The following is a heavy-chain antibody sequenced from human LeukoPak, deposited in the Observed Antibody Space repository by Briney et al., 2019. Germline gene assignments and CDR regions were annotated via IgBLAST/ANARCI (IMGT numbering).Heavy chain of an antibody. CDR2: ISSSSSYT. J-gene: IGHJ6*02. Sequence: KSGGSLRLSCAASGLTFSDYYMSWIRQAPGKGLEWVSYISSSSSYTNYADSVKGRFTISRDNAKNSLYLQMNSLRAEETAVYYCARDSAPRTDPYYYGMDVWGQGTTVTVSS. V-gene: IGHV3-11*05. D-gene: IGHD1-26*01. CDR3: ARDSAPRTDPYYYGMDV. CDR1: GLTFSDYY.